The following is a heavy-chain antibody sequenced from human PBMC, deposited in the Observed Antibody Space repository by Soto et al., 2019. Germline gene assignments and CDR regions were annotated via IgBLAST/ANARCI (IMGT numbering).Heavy chain of an antibody. D-gene: IGHD1-26*01. V-gene: IGHV1-18*01. CDR1: GYTFTSYG. CDR3: ARDDAVGLFDY. CDR2: ISSYNGNT. J-gene: IGHJ4*02. Sequence: ASVKVSFKASGYTFTSYGISWVRQAPGQGLEWMGWISSYNGNTNYAQKLQGRVTMTTDTSTSTAYMELRSLRSDDTAVYYCARDDAVGLFDYWGQGTLVTVSS.